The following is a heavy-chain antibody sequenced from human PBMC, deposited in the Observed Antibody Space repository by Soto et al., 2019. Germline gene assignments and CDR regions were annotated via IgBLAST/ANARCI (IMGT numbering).Heavy chain of an antibody. V-gene: IGHV3-23*01. J-gene: IGHJ4*02. D-gene: IGHD5-12*01. CDR2: ISGSGGST. CDR1: GFTFSSYA. Sequence: EVQLLESGGGLVQPGGSLRLSCAASGFTFSSYAMSWVRQAPGKGLEWVSAISGSGGSTYYADSVKSRFTISRDNSKNTLYLQMNSLRAEDTAVYYCAKSSERWLQSFDYWGQGTLVTVSS. CDR3: AKSSERWLQSFDY.